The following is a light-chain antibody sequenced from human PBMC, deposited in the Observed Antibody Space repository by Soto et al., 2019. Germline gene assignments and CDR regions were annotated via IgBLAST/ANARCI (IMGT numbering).Light chain of an antibody. J-gene: IGLJ2*01. CDR2: RND. CDR3: AAWEGRVNNVI. CDR1: SSNIGSNY. Sequence: QSVLTQPPSASGTPGQRVTISCSGGSSNIGSNYVYWYRQLPGTASKLLIFRNDQRPSSVPDRLSGSKSGTSASLAISGLRYEDEADYYCAAWEGRVNNVIFGGGSKLTVL. V-gene: IGLV1-47*01.